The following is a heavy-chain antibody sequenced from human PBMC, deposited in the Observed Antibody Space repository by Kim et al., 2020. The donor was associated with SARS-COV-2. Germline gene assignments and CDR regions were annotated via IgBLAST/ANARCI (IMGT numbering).Heavy chain of an antibody. D-gene: IGHD2-2*01. CDR3: ARGYQLLWGGWFDP. J-gene: IGHJ5*02. Sequence: PSLKSRVTISVHTSKNQFSLKLSSVTAADTAVYYCARGYQLLWGGWFDPWGQGTLVTVSS. V-gene: IGHV4-34*01.